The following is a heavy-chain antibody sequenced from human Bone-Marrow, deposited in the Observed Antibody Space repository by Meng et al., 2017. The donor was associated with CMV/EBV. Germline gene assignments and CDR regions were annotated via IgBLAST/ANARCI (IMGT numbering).Heavy chain of an antibody. V-gene: IGHV1-46*01. CDR1: GYTFTSYY. D-gene: IGHD6-6*01. J-gene: IGHJ5*02. CDR2: INPSGGST. CDR3: ARDPIAARPFGGFDP. Sequence: ASVKVSCKASGYTFTSYYMHWVRQAPGQGLEWMGIINPSGGSTSYAQKFQGRVTMTRDTSTSTVYMELSSLRSEDTAVYYCARDPIAARPFGGFDPWGQGTLVTVSS.